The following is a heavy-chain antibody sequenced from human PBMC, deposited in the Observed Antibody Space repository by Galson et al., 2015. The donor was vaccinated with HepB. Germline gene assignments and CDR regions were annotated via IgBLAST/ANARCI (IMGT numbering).Heavy chain of an antibody. D-gene: IGHD5-18*01. CDR2: IYSGGST. CDR3: ARYTAGYREAFDI. J-gene: IGHJ3*02. Sequence: SLRLSCAASGFTVSSNYMSWVRQAPGKGLEWVSVIYSGGSTYYADSVKGRFTISRDNSKNTLYLQMNSLRAEDTAVYYCARYTAGYREAFDIWGQGTMVTVSS. CDR1: GFTVSSNY. V-gene: IGHV3-66*02.